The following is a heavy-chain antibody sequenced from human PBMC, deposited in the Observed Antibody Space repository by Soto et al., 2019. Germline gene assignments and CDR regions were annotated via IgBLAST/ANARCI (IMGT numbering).Heavy chain of an antibody. J-gene: IGHJ4*02. CDR3: PRDDGWGWLRFDY. CDR2: MNQDGSQN. D-gene: IGHD3-16*01. CDR1: GFSFSSYW. V-gene: IGHV3-7*01. Sequence: EVQLVESGGGLVQPGGSLRLSCAASGFSFSSYWMSWVRQAPGKGLEWVANMNQDGSQNFYVDSVKGRFTISRDNAKTSVYLHMNRPSDADTAVYYCPRDDGWGWLRFDYGGRGTLVIVSS.